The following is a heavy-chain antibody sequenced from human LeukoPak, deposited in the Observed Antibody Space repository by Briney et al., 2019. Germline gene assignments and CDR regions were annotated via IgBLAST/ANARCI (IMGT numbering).Heavy chain of an antibody. D-gene: IGHD2-15*01. CDR1: GYSFTSYW. J-gene: IGHJ4*02. CDR3: ARELYCSGGSCYHFDY. V-gene: IGHV5-51*01. CDR2: IYPGDSDT. Sequence: GESLKISCKGSGYSFTSYWIGWVRQMPGKGLAWMGIIYPGDSDTRYSPSFQGQVTISADKSISTAYLQWSSLKASDTAMYYCARELYCSGGSCYHFDYWGQGTLVTVSS.